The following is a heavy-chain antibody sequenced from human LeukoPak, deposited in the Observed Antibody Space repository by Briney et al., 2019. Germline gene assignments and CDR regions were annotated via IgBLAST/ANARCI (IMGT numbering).Heavy chain of an antibody. CDR1: GYTFTSYG. V-gene: IGHV1-18*01. D-gene: IGHD6-25*01. CDR3: ARERSAGWFDP. CDR2: ISAYNGNT. Sequence: ASVKVSCKASGYTFTSYGISWVRQAPGQGLEWMGWISAYNGNTNYAQELQGRVTMTTDTSTSTACMELRSLRSDDTAVYYCARERSAGWFDPWGQGTLVTVSS. J-gene: IGHJ5*02.